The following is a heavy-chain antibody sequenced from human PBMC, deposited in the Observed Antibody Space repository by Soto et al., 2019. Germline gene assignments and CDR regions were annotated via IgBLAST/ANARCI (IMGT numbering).Heavy chain of an antibody. CDR1: GFSTTISW. CDR2: INEDGSVK. CDR3: ARDSIYGSGNGMDV. Sequence: PGGSLRLSCVGSGFSTTISWMNWVRQAPGKEPEFVANINEDGSVKYYMDSVEGRFTISRDISSNSVFLQMNSLRVEDTAVYYCARDSIYGSGNGMDVWGQGTTVTVSS. D-gene: IGHD3-10*01. V-gene: IGHV3-7*01. J-gene: IGHJ6*02.